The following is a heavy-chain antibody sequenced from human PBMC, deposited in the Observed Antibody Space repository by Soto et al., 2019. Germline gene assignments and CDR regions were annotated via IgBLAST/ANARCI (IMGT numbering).Heavy chain of an antibody. CDR1: GFTFSSYA. D-gene: IGHD6-13*01. V-gene: IGHV3-23*01. CDR2: ISGSGGST. J-gene: IGHJ6*02. Sequence: GESLKIPCAASGFTFSSYAMSWVRQAPGKGLEWVSAISGSGGSTYYADSVKGRFTISRDNSKNTLYLQMNSLRAEDTAVYYCAKNGALSTAGTERDYYYGMDVWGQGTTVTVSS. CDR3: AKNGALSTAGTERDYYYGMDV.